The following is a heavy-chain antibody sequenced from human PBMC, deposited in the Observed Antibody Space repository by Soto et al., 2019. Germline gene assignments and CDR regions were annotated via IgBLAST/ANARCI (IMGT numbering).Heavy chain of an antibody. CDR2: IIPMYGPA. CDR3: ARVTSMVRGVIDNGFDP. CDR1: GGTFSSYA. Sequence: QVPLVQSGAEVKKPGSSVTVSCKASGGTFSSYAIHWVRQAPGHGLEWMGGIIPMYGPAKYAQRFQGSVTITADESTTTVYMELTSLPSQDTAVYYCARVTSMVRGVIDNGFDPWGQGSLVTVSS. J-gene: IGHJ5*02. V-gene: IGHV1-69*01. D-gene: IGHD3-10*01.